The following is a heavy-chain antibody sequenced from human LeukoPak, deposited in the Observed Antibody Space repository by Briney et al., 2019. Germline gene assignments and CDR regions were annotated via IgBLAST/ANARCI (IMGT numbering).Heavy chain of an antibody. CDR3: AKLAKYFYGAETFYFFEH. CDR1: GFSFTTYW. D-gene: IGHD3-10*01. CDR2: INQDGTEK. Sequence: GGSLRLSYAASGFSFTTYWMSWVRQAQGKGLEWVANINQDGTEKYYVDSVKGRFTISRDNGKNSLYLQMNSLRVEDTAVYYCAKLAKYFYGAETFYFFEHWGQGTPVTASS. J-gene: IGHJ4*02. V-gene: IGHV3-7*01.